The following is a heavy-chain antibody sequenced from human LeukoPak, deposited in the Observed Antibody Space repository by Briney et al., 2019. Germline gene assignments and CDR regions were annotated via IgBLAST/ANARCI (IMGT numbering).Heavy chain of an antibody. D-gene: IGHD3-22*01. J-gene: IGHJ4*02. CDR3: AKERDYDSSGYSGRGYYFDY. V-gene: IGHV3-33*06. CDR2: IWYDGSNK. Sequence: GGSLRLSCAASGFSFSSYGMHWVRQAPGKGLEWVAVIWYDGSNKYYADSVKGRFTISRDNSKNTLYLQMNSLRAEDTAVYYCAKERDYDSSGYSGRGYYFDYWGQGTLVTVSS. CDR1: GFSFSSYG.